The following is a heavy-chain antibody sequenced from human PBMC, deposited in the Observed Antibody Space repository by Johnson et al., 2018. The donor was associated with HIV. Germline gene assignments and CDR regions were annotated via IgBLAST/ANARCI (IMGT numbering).Heavy chain of an antibody. CDR2: LNWHGGNT. Sequence: VQLVESGGGVIRPGGSLRLSCTASGFTFDDYGMSWVRQAPGQGLAWVSWLNWHGGNTGYAASVKGRSTISRYHSKDMLYLQMNSLRAEDTALYYCAKDTRRKLVMITFGGVIAYHWGQGTMVTVSS. V-gene: IGHV3-20*04. CDR3: AKDTRRKLVMITFGGVIAYH. CDR1: GFTFDDYG. J-gene: IGHJ3*01. D-gene: IGHD3-16*02.